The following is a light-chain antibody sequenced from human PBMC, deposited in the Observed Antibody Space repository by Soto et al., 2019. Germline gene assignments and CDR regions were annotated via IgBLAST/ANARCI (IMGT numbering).Light chain of an antibody. J-gene: IGKJ5*01. CDR2: KAS. V-gene: IGKV1-5*03. Sequence: DIQMTQSPSTLSASVGDRVTITCRASQSISSWLAWYQQKPGKAPKLLIYKASSLESGVPSRFNGRGSVTEFTLTISSLQADDFATYYCQQYNSYPITFGQGTRLEIK. CDR1: QSISSW. CDR3: QQYNSYPIT.